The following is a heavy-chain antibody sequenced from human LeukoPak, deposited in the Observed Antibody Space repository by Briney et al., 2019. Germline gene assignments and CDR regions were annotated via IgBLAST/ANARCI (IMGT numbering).Heavy chain of an antibody. CDR3: AKDLAPDY. V-gene: IGHV3-30*02. CDR2: IWYDGSNK. Sequence: PGGPETLLCAAWGFTFRSYGMHGLRRSRGKGLEWVAFIWYDGSNKYYADSVKGRLTISRDNSKNTLYLQMTSLGAEDTAVYYCAKDLAPDYWGQGTLVSVSS. CDR1: GFTFRSYG. J-gene: IGHJ4*02.